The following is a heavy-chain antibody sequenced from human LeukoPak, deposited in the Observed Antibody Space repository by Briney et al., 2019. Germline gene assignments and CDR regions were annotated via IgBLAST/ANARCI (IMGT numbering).Heavy chain of an antibody. J-gene: IGHJ3*02. CDR2: IKQDGSEK. CDR3: AREGGTYDSSGYYQAYDAFDI. CDR1: GFTYSNFW. D-gene: IGHD3-22*01. V-gene: IGHV3-7*05. Sequence: GGSLRLSCAASGFTYSNFWMSWVRQAPGEGLEWVANIKQDGSEKYYLDSVKGRFTISRDNAKNSLYLQVNSLRAEDTAVYYCAREGGTYDSSGYYQAYDAFDIWGQGTMVTVSS.